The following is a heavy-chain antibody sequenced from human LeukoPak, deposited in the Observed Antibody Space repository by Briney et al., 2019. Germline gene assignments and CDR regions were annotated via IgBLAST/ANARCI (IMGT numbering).Heavy chain of an antibody. CDR3: AREGYDSSYYYYLDY. CDR2: IYYSGST. Sequence: SETLSLTCTVPGGSISSGDYYWSWIRQHPGKGLEWIGNIYYSGSTYYNPSLKSRVTISVDTSKSQFSQKLSSVTAADTAVYYCAREGYDSSYYYYLDYWGQGTLVTVSS. D-gene: IGHD3-22*01. J-gene: IGHJ4*02. CDR1: GGSISSGDYY. V-gene: IGHV4-31*03.